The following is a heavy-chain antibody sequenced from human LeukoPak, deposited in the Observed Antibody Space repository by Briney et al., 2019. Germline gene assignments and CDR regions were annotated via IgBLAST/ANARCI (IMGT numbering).Heavy chain of an antibody. D-gene: IGHD2-15*01. Sequence: SETLSLTCTVSGGSISSSSYYWGWIGQPPGKGLEFIGSIYYSGSTYYNPSLRSRVTISVDTSKNQFSLKLSSVTAADTAVYYCARDEILSRFDPWGQGTLVTVSS. CDR1: GGSISSSSYY. CDR3: ARDEILSRFDP. J-gene: IGHJ5*02. V-gene: IGHV4-39*07. CDR2: IYYSGST.